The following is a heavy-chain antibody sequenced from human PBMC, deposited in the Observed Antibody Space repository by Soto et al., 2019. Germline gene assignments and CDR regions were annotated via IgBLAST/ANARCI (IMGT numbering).Heavy chain of an antibody. V-gene: IGHV4-59*01. CDR1: GGSISGSG. Sequence: AETLSLTCTVSGGSISGSGWSWVRQSPGKGLEWIGYFCYTGSTNYNPSLKSRVTISVDRSKTQCSLKLTSVTAADTAVYYCAKSHYDSSGYYIIDHWGQGTLVTVSS. J-gene: IGHJ5*02. D-gene: IGHD3-22*01. CDR2: FCYTGST. CDR3: AKSHYDSSGYYIIDH.